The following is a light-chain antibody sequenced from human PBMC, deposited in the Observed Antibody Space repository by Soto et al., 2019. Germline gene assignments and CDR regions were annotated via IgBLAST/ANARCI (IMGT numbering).Light chain of an antibody. CDR1: QSVSSY. Sequence: EIVLTQSPATLSLSPGERATLSCRASQSVSSYLAWYQQKPGQAPRLLIYDASNRATGIPARFSGSGSGTDFTLTISSLEPEDFALYYCQKYETAPYTFGQGTKLEIK. CDR3: QKYETAPYT. CDR2: DAS. J-gene: IGKJ2*01. V-gene: IGKV3-11*01.